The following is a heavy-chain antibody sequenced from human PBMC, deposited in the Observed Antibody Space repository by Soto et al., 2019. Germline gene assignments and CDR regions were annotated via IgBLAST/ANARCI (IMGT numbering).Heavy chain of an antibody. J-gene: IGHJ6*02. Sequence: QEQLVQSGPEVKKPGASVKVSCESSGYTFIGFSLHWVRQAPGQGLEWMGWINPKNGDTYYAQKFQGRVTMTRDTSINTVYMELNSLKSDDKAVYYCSKGRWTVGHCSGGSCYDGMDVWGQGTTVTGSS. V-gene: IGHV1-2*02. CDR3: SKGRWTVGHCSGGSCYDGMDV. CDR1: GYTFIGFS. D-gene: IGHD2-15*01. CDR2: INPKNGDT.